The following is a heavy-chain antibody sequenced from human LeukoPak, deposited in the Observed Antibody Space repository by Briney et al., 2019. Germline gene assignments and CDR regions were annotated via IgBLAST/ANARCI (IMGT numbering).Heavy chain of an antibody. J-gene: IGHJ3*02. CDR3: ARERYSVNDFDAFDI. Sequence: GGSLRLSCAASRFTFSSYAMHWVRQAPGKGLEYVSAISSNGGSTYYANSVKGRFTISRDNSKNTLYLQMGSLRAEDMAVYHCARERYSVNDFDAFDIWGQGTMVTVSS. V-gene: IGHV3-64*01. CDR2: ISSNGGST. CDR1: RFTFSSYA. D-gene: IGHD5/OR15-5a*01.